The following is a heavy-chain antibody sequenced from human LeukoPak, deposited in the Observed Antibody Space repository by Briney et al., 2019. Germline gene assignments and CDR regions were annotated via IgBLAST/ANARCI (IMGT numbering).Heavy chain of an antibody. Sequence: GGSLRLSCAASGFTFSGYAMHWVRQAPGKGLEWVAVISYDGSNKSYADSVKGRFTISRDNSKNTLYLQMNSLRAEDTAVYYCAKEGQQPYWGDYYYMDVWGKGTTVTVSS. V-gene: IGHV3-30*04. CDR1: GFTFSGYA. J-gene: IGHJ6*03. CDR3: AKEGQQPYWGDYYYMDV. D-gene: IGHD6-13*01. CDR2: ISYDGSNK.